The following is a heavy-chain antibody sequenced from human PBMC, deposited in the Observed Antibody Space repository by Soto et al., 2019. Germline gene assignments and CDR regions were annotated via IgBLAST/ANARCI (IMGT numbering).Heavy chain of an antibody. D-gene: IGHD3-9*01. Sequence: EVQLVETGGGLIQPGGSLRLSCEASGFTVSSNYMSWVRQAPGKGLEWVSVIYSGGSTYYADSVKGRFTISRDNAKNTLYLQMNSLRAEDTAVYYCARNYDILTGSTLSGMDVWGQGTTVTVSS. CDR1: GFTVSSNY. J-gene: IGHJ6*02. CDR2: IYSGGST. V-gene: IGHV3-53*02. CDR3: ARNYDILTGSTLSGMDV.